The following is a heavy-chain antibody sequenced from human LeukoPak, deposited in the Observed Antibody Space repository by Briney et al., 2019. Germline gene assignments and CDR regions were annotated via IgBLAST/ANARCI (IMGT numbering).Heavy chain of an antibody. Sequence: ASVKVSCKASGYTFTSYYMHWVRQAPGQGLEWMGIINPSGGSTSYAQKFQGRVTMTRDTSTSTAYMELSSLRSEDTAVYYCARDLNGVTIFGVVTAFDYWGQGTLVTVSS. D-gene: IGHD3-3*01. CDR1: GYTFTSYY. CDR3: ARDLNGVTIFGVVTAFDY. J-gene: IGHJ4*02. V-gene: IGHV1-46*01. CDR2: INPSGGST.